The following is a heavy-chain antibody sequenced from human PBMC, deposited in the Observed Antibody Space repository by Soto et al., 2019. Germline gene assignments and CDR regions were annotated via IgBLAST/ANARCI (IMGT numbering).Heavy chain of an antibody. D-gene: IGHD3-22*01. CDR3: AIDGYYYDSSGYYVLDYYYGMDV. Sequence: ASMKVSCKASGYTFTSYGISWVRQAPGQGLEWMGWISAYNGNTNYAQKLQGRVTMTTDTSTSTAYMELRSLRSDDTAVYYCAIDGYYYDSSGYYVLDYYYGMDVWGQGTTVTVSS. V-gene: IGHV1-18*01. CDR1: GYTFTSYG. CDR2: ISAYNGNT. J-gene: IGHJ6*02.